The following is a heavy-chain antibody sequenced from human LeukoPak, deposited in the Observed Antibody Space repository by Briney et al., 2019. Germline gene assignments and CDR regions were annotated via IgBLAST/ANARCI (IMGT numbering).Heavy chain of an antibody. V-gene: IGHV4-59*12. D-gene: IGHD5-18*01. CDR1: GGSISRYY. CDR2: IYYSGST. Sequence: PSETLSLTCTVSGGSISRYYWSWIRQPPGKGLVWIGYIYYSGSTNYNPSLKSRVAISVDTSKNQFSLKLSSVTAADTAVYYCARVFGYSYGYTRFDYWGQGTLVTVSS. CDR3: ARVFGYSYGYTRFDY. J-gene: IGHJ4*02.